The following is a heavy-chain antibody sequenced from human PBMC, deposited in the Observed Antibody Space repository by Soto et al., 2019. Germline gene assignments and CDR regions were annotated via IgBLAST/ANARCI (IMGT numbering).Heavy chain of an antibody. J-gene: IGHJ6*02. D-gene: IGHD5-12*01. CDR2: ISYDGSNK. CDR3: ARDRLGEIYYYYGMDV. CDR1: GFTLSSYA. V-gene: IGHV3-30-3*01. Sequence: GGSLRLSCAASGFTLSSYAMHWVRQAPGKGLEWVAVISYDGSNKYYADSVKGRFTISRDNSKNTLYLQMNSLRAEDTAVYYCARDRLGEIYYYYGMDVWGQGTTVTVSS.